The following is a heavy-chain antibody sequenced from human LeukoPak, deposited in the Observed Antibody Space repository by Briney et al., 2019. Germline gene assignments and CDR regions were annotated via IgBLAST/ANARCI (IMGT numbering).Heavy chain of an antibody. D-gene: IGHD3-3*01. J-gene: IGHJ5*02. Sequence: RPSETLSLTCAVYGVSFSGYYWSWIRQPPGKGLEWIGEINHSGSTNYNPSLKSRVTISVDTSKNQFSLKLSSVTAADTAVYYCARGYNFWSGYYKGNWFDPWGQGTLVTVSS. CDR2: INHSGST. CDR1: GVSFSGYY. V-gene: IGHV4-34*01. CDR3: ARGYNFWSGYYKGNWFDP.